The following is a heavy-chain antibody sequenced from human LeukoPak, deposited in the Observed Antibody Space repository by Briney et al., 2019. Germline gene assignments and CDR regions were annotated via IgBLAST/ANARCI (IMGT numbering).Heavy chain of an antibody. CDR2: IKSKADGGAT. D-gene: IGHD1-26*01. V-gene: IGHV3-15*01. CDR3: TTRTYSGSYYPFEY. Sequence: GGSLRLSCAASGFTFSNAWMTWVRQAPGKGLEWVGRIKSKADGGATDYAAPVKGRFSISRDDSKNTLYLRMNSLKTEDTAVYYCTTRTYSGSYYPFEYWGQGTLVTVSS. J-gene: IGHJ4*02. CDR1: GFTFSNAW.